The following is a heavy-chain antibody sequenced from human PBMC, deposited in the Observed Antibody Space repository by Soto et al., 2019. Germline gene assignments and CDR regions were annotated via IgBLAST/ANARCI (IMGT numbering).Heavy chain of an antibody. CDR3: AKDSAKFYYDSSGYHLDN. J-gene: IGHJ4*02. CDR1: GFTFSSYA. CDR2: ISGTGGST. V-gene: IGHV3-23*01. D-gene: IGHD3-22*01. Sequence: PGGSLRLSCAASGFTFSSYAMSWVRQAPGKGLEWVSAISGTGGSTYYADSVKGRFTISRDNSRNTLYLQMNSLRAEDTAIYYCAKDSAKFYYDSSGYHLDNWGQGTLVTVSP.